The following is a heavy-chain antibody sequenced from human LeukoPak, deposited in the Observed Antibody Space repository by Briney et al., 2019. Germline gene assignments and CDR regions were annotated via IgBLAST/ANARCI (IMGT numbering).Heavy chain of an antibody. D-gene: IGHD3-22*01. V-gene: IGHV3-33*01. CDR2: IWYDGSNK. Sequence: GGSLRLSCAASGFTFSSYGMHWVRQAPGKGLEWVAVIWYDGSNKYYADSVKGRFTISRDNSKNTLYLQMNSLRAEDTAVYYCARGVYYDSSGYIDYGGQGTLVTVSS. J-gene: IGHJ4*02. CDR1: GFTFSSYG. CDR3: ARGVYYDSSGYIDY.